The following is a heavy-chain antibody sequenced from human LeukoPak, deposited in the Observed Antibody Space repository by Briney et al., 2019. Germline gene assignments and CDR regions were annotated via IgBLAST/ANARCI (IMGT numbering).Heavy chain of an antibody. J-gene: IGHJ3*02. D-gene: IGHD6-13*01. V-gene: IGHV3-21*01. Sequence: GGSLRLSCAASGFTFSSYSMNWVRQAPGKGLEWVSFISSSSNYIYYADSVKGRFTISRDNAKNSLYLQMNSLRADDTAVYYCARHPFSSSWYSWDAFDIWGQGTMVTVSS. CDR3: ARHPFSSSWYSWDAFDI. CDR2: ISSSSNYI. CDR1: GFTFSSYS.